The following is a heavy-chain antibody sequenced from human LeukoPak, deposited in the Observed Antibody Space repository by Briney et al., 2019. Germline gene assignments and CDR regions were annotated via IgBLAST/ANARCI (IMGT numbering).Heavy chain of an antibody. CDR3: AKGSGWLGY. V-gene: IGHV4-30-2*01. J-gene: IGHJ4*02. CDR1: GGSISSGGYY. D-gene: IGHD6-19*01. Sequence: PSQTLSLTYTVSGGSISSGGYYWSWIRQPPGKGLEWIGYIYHSGSTYYNPSLKSRVTISVDRSKNQFSLKLSSVTAADTAVYYCAKGSGWLGYWGQGTLVTVSS. CDR2: IYHSGST.